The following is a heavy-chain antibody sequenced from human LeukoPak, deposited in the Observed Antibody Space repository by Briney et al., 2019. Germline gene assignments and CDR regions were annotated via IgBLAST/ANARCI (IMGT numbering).Heavy chain of an antibody. J-gene: IGHJ4*02. CDR3: ARVGSSWSLFDY. V-gene: IGHV3-74*01. CDR1: GFTISSYW. Sequence: GGSLRLSCAASGFTISSYWMHWVRQAPGKGLVWVSRINSDGSSTSYADSVKGRFTISRDNAKNTLYLQMNSLRAEDTAVYYCARVGSSWSLFDYWGQGTLVTVSS. CDR2: INSDGSST. D-gene: IGHD6-13*01.